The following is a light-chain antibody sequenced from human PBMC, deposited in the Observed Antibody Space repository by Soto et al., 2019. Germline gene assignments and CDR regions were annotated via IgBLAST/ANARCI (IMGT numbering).Light chain of an antibody. J-gene: IGLJ1*01. CDR2: RDN. CDR1: SSNIGSNV. CDR3: STWDGSLDGDV. V-gene: IGLV1-44*01. Sequence: QSVLTQPPSASGTPGQRVTITCSGSSSNIGSNVVNWYQQVPGTAPILLIYRDNRRPSGVPDRFSGSRSGTSASLAISGLQSEDEADYYCSTWDGSLDGDVFXTGTKVTVL.